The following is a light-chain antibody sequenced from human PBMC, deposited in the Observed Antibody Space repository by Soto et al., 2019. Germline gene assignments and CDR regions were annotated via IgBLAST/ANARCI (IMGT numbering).Light chain of an antibody. CDR3: SSYTSSTNYV. CDR1: SSDVGSQNL. J-gene: IGLJ1*01. V-gene: IGLV2-14*02. Sequence: QSALTQPASVSGSPGQSITISCTGTSSDVGSQNLVSWYQQHPGKAPKLMIYEGTKRPSGVSNRFSGSKSGNTASLTISGLQAEDEADYYCSSYTSSTNYVFGTGTKLTVL. CDR2: EGT.